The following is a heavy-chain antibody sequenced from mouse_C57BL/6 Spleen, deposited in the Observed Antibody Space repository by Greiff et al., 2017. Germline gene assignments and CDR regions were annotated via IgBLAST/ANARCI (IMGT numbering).Heavy chain of an antibody. V-gene: IGHV5-4*01. D-gene: IGHD1-1*01. Sequence: EVQGVESGGGLVKPGGSLKLSCAASGFTFSSYAMSWVRQTPEKRLEWVATISDGGSYTYYPDNVKGRFTISRDNAKNNLYLQMSHLKSEDTAMYYCASCTTVVSRGYFDGWGTGTTVTVSS. J-gene: IGHJ1*03. CDR1: GFTFSSYA. CDR2: ISDGGSYT. CDR3: ASCTTVVSRGYFDG.